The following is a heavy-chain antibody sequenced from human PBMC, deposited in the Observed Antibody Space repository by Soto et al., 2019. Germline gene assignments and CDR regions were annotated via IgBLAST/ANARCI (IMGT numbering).Heavy chain of an antibody. D-gene: IGHD6-13*01. CDR3: ARDLRSSSWYEVYYYYYMDV. J-gene: IGHJ6*03. Sequence: QVQLVQSGAEVKKPGASVKVSCKASGYTFTSYGISWVRQAPGQGLECMGWISAYNGNTNYAQKLQGRVTMTTDTSTSTAYMELRSLRSDDTAVYYCARDLRSSSWYEVYYYYYMDVWGKGTTVTVSS. CDR1: GYTFTSYG. CDR2: ISAYNGNT. V-gene: IGHV1-18*01.